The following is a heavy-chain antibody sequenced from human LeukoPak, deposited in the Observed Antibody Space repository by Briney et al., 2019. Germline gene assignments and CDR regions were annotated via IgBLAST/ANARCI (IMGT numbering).Heavy chain of an antibody. CDR1: GFTFGDYA. CDR2: IRSKAYGGTT. J-gene: IGHJ4*02. CDR3: TRPRWPRSYSVTHFDY. V-gene: IGHV3-49*03. Sequence: GGSLRLSCTASGFTFGDYAMSWFRQAPGKGLEWVGFIRSKAYGGTTEYAASVKGRFTISRDDSKSIAYLQMNSLKTEDTAVYYCTRPRWPRSYSVTHFDYWGQGTLVTVSS. D-gene: IGHD1-26*01.